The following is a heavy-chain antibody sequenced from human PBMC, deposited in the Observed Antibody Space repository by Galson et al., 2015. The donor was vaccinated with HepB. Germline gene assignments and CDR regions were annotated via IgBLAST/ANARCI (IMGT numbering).Heavy chain of an antibody. CDR1: GFTFSSYT. J-gene: IGHJ5*02. D-gene: IGHD2-21*01. V-gene: IGHV3-30*04. CDR2: VSYDGREQ. CDR3: ARKAMVIEHYRWFDP. Sequence: SLRLSCAASGFTFSSYTIHWVRRAPGKGLEWVAVVSYDGREQYYADAVKGRFTIFRDDSKNTLYLQMNSLRPVDTGTYHCARKAMVIEHYRWFDPWGQGTLVTVSS.